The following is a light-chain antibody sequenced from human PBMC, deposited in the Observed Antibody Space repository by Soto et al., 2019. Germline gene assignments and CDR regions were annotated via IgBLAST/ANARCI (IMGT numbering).Light chain of an antibody. CDR3: QVWDNSDHSVV. CDR1: NIGSKS. V-gene: IGLV3-21*04. J-gene: IGLJ2*01. Sequence: SYELTQPPSVSLAPGKTASITCGGNNIGSKSVHWYQQKPGQAPVLVIYYDSDRPSGIPERFSGSNSGNTATLTISRVEAGDEADYYCQVWDNSDHSVVFGGGTKLTVL. CDR2: YDS.